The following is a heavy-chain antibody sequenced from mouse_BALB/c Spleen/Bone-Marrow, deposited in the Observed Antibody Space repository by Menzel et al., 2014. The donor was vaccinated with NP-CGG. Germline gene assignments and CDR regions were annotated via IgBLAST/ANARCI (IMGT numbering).Heavy chain of an antibody. D-gene: IGHD3-1*01. CDR2: ISNGGGST. CDR3: ARQLGLRWAMDY. CDR1: GFTFSSYT. V-gene: IGHV5-12-2*01. J-gene: IGHJ4*01. Sequence: EVQLVEPGGGLVQPGGSLKLSCAASGFTFSSYTVSWVRQTPEKRLEWVAYISNGGGSTYYPDTVKGRFTISRDNAKNTLYLQMSSLKSEDTAMYYCARQLGLRWAMDYWGQGTSVTVSS.